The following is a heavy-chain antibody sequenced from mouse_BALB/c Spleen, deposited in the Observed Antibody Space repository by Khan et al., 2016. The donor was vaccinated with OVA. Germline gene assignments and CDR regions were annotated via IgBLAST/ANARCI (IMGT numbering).Heavy chain of an antibody. V-gene: IGHV1-7*01. CDR2: INPSTGYT. CDR1: GYTFINYW. CDR3: ARRGLRWDFDY. J-gene: IGHJ2*01. D-gene: IGHD3-1*01. Sequence: VQLVESGAELAKPGASVKMSCKASGYTFINYWILWIKQRPGQGLEWIGYINPSTGYTEYTQNFKDKATLTADKSSSTAYMQLSSLTSEDSTVFYCARRGLRWDFDYWGQGTTVTVSS.